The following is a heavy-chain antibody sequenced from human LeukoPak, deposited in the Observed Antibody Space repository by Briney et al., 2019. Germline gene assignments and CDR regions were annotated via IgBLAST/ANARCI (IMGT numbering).Heavy chain of an antibody. V-gene: IGHV3-7*01. Sequence: GGSLRLSCAASGFTFSSYWMSWVRQAPGKGLEWVANIKEDGSEKEYLDSVRGRFTISRDNARNSLYLQMNSLRAEDTAVYYCARDWMGYCSSNSCYLYYMDVWGKGTTVTVSS. CDR2: IKEDGSEK. J-gene: IGHJ6*03. CDR1: GFTFSSYW. CDR3: ARDWMGYCSSNSCYLYYMDV. D-gene: IGHD2-2*01.